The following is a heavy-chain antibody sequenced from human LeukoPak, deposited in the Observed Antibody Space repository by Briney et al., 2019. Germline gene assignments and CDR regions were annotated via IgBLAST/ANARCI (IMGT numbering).Heavy chain of an antibody. D-gene: IGHD2-2*01. J-gene: IGHJ4*02. V-gene: IGHV1-46*01. Sequence: GASVKVSCKASGYTFTSYYMHWVRQAPGQGLEWMGIINPSGGSTSYAQKFQGRVTMTRDTSTSTVYMELSSLRSEDTAVYYCAGGMGISDIVVVPALWGQGTLVTVSS. CDR1: GYTFTSYY. CDR3: AGGMGISDIVVVPAL. CDR2: INPSGGST.